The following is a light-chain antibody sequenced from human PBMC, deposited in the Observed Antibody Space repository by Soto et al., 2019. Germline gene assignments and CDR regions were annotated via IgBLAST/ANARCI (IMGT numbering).Light chain of an antibody. J-gene: IGKJ1*01. V-gene: IGKV3-20*01. CDR3: QQYGSSPRT. CDR1: QSVASNN. Sequence: EIVLTQSPGTLSLSPGERATLSCRASQSVASNNLAWYHQKPGQSPRLLIYGASSRAKGIPDRFTGSGSGTDFILTISRLEPEDFAVYYCQQYGSSPRTFGQGTRVESK. CDR2: GAS.